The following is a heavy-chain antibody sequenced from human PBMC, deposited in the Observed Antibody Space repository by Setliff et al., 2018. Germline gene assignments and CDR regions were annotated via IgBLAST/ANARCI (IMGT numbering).Heavy chain of an antibody. J-gene: IGHJ6*03. Sequence: PSETLSLTCRVSGGSISSGNYYWGLIRQPPGKGLEWVATIYYSGSTYSNPSLKSRLIISVDAPDNQFSVKLSSVTAADTAVYYCAREGVDTRSSTDYRYYMDVWGKGTTVTVS. CDR2: IYYSGST. V-gene: IGHV4-39*02. CDR1: GGSISSGNYY. D-gene: IGHD5-18*01. CDR3: AREGVDTRSSTDYRYYMDV.